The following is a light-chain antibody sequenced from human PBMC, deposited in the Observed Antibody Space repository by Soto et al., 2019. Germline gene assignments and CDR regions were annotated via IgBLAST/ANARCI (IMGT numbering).Light chain of an antibody. CDR3: QQRINWPLT. CDR2: DAF. CDR1: QSLITY. Sequence: EIVLTQSPATLYMSPGERATLSCRASQSLITYLAWYQQKPGQAPRLLIYDAFNRATGIPARFSGSGSGSDFTLTISSLEPEDFAVYYCQQRINWPLTFGGGTKVDIK. J-gene: IGKJ4*01. V-gene: IGKV3-11*01.